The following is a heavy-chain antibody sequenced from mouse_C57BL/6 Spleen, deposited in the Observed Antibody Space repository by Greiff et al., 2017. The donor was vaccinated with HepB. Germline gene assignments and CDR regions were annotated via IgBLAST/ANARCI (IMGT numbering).Heavy chain of an antibody. V-gene: IGHV1-80*01. D-gene: IGHD1-1*01. Sequence: VQLQQSGAELVKPGASVKISCKASGYSFSSYWLNWVKQRPGKGLEWIGQIYPGDGDTNYNGKFKDKATLTVDKSSSTAYMQLSSMTSEDSAVYYCARGSYGSRTYYFDYWGKGTTLTVSS. CDR2: IYPGDGDT. CDR1: GYSFSSYW. CDR3: ARGSYGSRTYYFDY. J-gene: IGHJ2*01.